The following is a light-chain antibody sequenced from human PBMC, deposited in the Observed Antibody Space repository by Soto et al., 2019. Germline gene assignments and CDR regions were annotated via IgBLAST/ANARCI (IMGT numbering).Light chain of an antibody. CDR3: QQADTFPLA. CDR2: AAS. Sequence: DIQMTQSPSSVSASVGDRVTITCRASQGISSWVAWYQQKPGKAPNLLIYAASSLQSGVPSRFSGCGSGTEFTITFSSLQPADFATYYCQQADTFPLAFGGGTKVEIK. J-gene: IGKJ4*01. CDR1: QGISSW. V-gene: IGKV1-12*01.